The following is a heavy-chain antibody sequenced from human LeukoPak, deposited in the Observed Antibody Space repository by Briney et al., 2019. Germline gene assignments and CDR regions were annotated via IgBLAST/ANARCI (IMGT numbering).Heavy chain of an antibody. D-gene: IGHD3-3*01. J-gene: IGHJ6*03. CDR2: ILSDGSKE. CDR1: GFTFSSYG. V-gene: IGHV3-30*02. Sequence: GGSLRLSCAASGFTFSSYGMHWVRQAPGKGLEWVAVILSDGSKEFYTDSVKGRFTISRDNSKNTLYLQMNSLRAEDTAVYYCAKDPYYDFWSGSNYYYYYMDVWGKGTTVTVSS. CDR3: AKDPYYDFWSGSNYYYYYMDV.